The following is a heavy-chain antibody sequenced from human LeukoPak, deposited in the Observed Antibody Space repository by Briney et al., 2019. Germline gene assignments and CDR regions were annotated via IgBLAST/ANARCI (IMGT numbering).Heavy chain of an antibody. D-gene: IGHD5-12*01. V-gene: IGHV3-33*01. Sequence: GGSLRLSCAASGFTSSSYGMHWVRQAPGKGLEWVAVIWYDGSNKYYADSVKGRFTISRDNSKNTLYLQMNSLRAEDTAVYYCARVRGYSGYVSALFSPVDYWGQGTLVTVSS. CDR3: ARVRGYSGYVSALFSPVDY. J-gene: IGHJ4*02. CDR2: IWYDGSNK. CDR1: GFTSSSYG.